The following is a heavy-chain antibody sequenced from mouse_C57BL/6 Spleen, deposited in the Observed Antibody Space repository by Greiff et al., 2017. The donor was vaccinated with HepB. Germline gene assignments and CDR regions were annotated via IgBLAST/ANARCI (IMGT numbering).Heavy chain of an antibody. J-gene: IGHJ3*01. CDR3: ASPYGNYLFAY. V-gene: IGHV5-17*01. Sequence: EVQRVESGGGLVKPGGSLKLSCAASGFTFSDYGMHWVRQAPEKGLEWVAYISSGSSTIYYADTVKGRFTISRDNAKNTLFLQMTSLRSEDTAMYYCASPYGNYLFAYWGQGTLVTVSA. CDR2: ISSGSSTI. D-gene: IGHD2-1*01. CDR1: GFTFSDYG.